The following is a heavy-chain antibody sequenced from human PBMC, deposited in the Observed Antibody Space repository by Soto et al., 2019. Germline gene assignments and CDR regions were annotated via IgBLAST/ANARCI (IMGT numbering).Heavy chain of an antibody. CDR3: ARVGYYDSSGYYYGGGSYFDY. Sequence: EVQLVESGGGLVKPGGSLRLSCAASGFTFSSYSMNWVRQAPGKGLEWVSSISSSSSYIYYADSVKGRFTISRDNAKNSLYLQMNSMRAEDTAVYYCARVGYYDSSGYYYGGGSYFDYWGQGTLVTVSS. CDR2: ISSSSSYI. V-gene: IGHV3-21*01. CDR1: GFTFSSYS. D-gene: IGHD3-22*01. J-gene: IGHJ4*02.